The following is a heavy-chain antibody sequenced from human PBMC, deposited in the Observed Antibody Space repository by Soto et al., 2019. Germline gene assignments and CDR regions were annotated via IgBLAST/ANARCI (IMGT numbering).Heavy chain of an antibody. Sequence: QVQLVQSGAEVKKPGSSVKVSCKASGGTFSSYAISWVRQAPGQGLEWMGGIIPIFGTANYAQKFQGRVTITADESTSTAYMELRSLRSEDTAVYYCATASQRYRSGTDPDAFDIWGQGTMVTVSS. D-gene: IGHD6-13*01. V-gene: IGHV1-69*12. CDR3: ATASQRYRSGTDPDAFDI. CDR1: GGTFSSYA. CDR2: IIPIFGTA. J-gene: IGHJ3*02.